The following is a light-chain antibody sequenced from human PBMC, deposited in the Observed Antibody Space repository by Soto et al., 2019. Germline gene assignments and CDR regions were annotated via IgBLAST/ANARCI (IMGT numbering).Light chain of an antibody. J-gene: IGLJ1*01. CDR2: GNS. CDR3: QSYDSSLSGYV. CDR1: SSNIGAGYD. Sequence: QSVLTQPPSVSGAPGQRVTISCTGSSSNIGAGYDVHWYQQLPGTAPKLLIHGNSNRPSGVPDRFSGTKSGTSASLAITGLQAEDDADYYCQSYDSSLSGYVFGTGTKVTVL. V-gene: IGLV1-40*01.